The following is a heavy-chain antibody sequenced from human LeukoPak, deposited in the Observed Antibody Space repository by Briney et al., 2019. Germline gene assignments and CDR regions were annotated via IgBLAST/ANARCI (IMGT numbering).Heavy chain of an antibody. CDR3: ARVSDGNGGSYLFDY. CDR2: ISAYNGNT. CDR1: GYTFTSYG. D-gene: IGHD1-26*01. Sequence: GASVKVSCKASGYTFTSYGISWVRQAPGQGLEWMGWISAYNGNTNYAQKLQGRVTMTTDTSTSTAYMELRSLRSDDTAVYYCARVSDGNGGSYLFDYWGQGTLVTVSS. V-gene: IGHV1-18*01. J-gene: IGHJ4*02.